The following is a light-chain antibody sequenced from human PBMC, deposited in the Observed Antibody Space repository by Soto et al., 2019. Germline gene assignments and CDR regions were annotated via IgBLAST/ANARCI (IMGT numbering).Light chain of an antibody. CDR2: SNT. V-gene: IGLV1-47*02. CDR3: AAWDDSLSGWV. Sequence: QSVLTQPPSASGTPGQWVTISCSGSSSNIGSNYVYWYQQYPGTAPRLLIYSNTQRPSGVPDRFSGSKSVTSASLAISGLRSEDEADYYCAAWDDSLSGWVFGGGTKLTVL. CDR1: SSNIGSNY. J-gene: IGLJ3*02.